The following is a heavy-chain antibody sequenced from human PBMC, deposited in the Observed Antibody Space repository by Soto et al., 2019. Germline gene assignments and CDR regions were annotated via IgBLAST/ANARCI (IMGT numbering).Heavy chain of an antibody. J-gene: IGHJ4*02. CDR1: GFTFSNAW. D-gene: IGHD3-22*01. CDR2: IKSKTDGGTT. CDR3: TTDIRGVPTMIVVVPTDY. Sequence: GGSLRLSCAASGFTFSNAWMSWVRQAPGKGLEWVGRIKSKTDGGTTDYAAPVKGRFTISRDDSKNTLYLQMNSLKTEDTAVYYCTTDIRGVPTMIVVVPTDYWGQGTLVTVSS. V-gene: IGHV3-15*01.